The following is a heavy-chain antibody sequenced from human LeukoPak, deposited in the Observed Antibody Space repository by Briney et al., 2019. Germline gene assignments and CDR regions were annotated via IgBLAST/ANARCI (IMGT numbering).Heavy chain of an antibody. CDR2: IYTSGST. CDR1: GGSISSYY. Sequence: SETLSLTCTVSGGSISSYYWSWIRQPAGKGLEWIGRIYTSGSTNYNPSLKSRVTISVDTSKNQFSLKLSSVTAADTAVYYYARSTTVTYYYYGMDVWGQGTTVTVSS. J-gene: IGHJ6*02. V-gene: IGHV4-4*07. CDR3: ARSTTVTYYYYGMDV. D-gene: IGHD4-17*01.